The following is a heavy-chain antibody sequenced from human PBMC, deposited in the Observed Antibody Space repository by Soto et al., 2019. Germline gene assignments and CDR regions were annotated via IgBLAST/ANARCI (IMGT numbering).Heavy chain of an antibody. J-gene: IGHJ6*02. CDR1: GGTFSTYA. D-gene: IGHD1-1*01. CDR2: IIPIFNRP. V-gene: IGHV1-69*12. Sequence: QVQLVQSGAEVKKPGSSVKVSCKASGGTFSTYAISWVRQAPGQGLEWMGGIIPIFNRPNYAQKFQARLTMAADESSGTAYMELSSLRSEDTAVYYCARQLNWNYYYYGMDVWGQGTTVTVSS. CDR3: ARQLNWNYYYYGMDV.